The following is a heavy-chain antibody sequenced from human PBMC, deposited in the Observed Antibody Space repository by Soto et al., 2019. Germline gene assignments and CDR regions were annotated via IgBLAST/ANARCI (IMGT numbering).Heavy chain of an antibody. J-gene: IGHJ4*02. CDR3: ASRKSSPYFDY. Sequence: SETLSLTCTVSCGSISSGDYYWSWIRQPPGKGLECIGYIYYSGSTYYNPSLKSRVTISVDTSKNQFSLKLSSVTAADTAVYYCASRKSSPYFDYWGQGTLVTVSS. CDR1: CGSISSGDYY. CDR2: IYYSGST. D-gene: IGHD3-10*01. V-gene: IGHV4-30-4*01.